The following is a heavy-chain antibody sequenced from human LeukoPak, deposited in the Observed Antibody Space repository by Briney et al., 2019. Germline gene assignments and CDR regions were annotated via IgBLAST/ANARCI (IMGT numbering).Heavy chain of an antibody. Sequence: GGSLRLSCAASGFTFSSYWMSWVRQAPGKGLEWVANIKQDGSEKYYVDSVKGRFTISRDNAKNSLYLQMNSLRAEDTAVYYCARVTYYYDSSDYYGDYWGQGTLVTVSS. CDR3: ARVTYYYDSSDYYGDY. CDR2: IKQDGSEK. V-gene: IGHV3-7*01. D-gene: IGHD3-22*01. CDR1: GFTFSSYW. J-gene: IGHJ4*02.